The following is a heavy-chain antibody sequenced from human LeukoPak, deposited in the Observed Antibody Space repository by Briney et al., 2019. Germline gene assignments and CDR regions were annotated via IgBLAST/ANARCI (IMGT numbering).Heavy chain of an antibody. V-gene: IGHV1-69*05. CDR3: ARVLRWELRDGPLFDY. J-gene: IGHJ4*02. D-gene: IGHD1-26*01. CDR1: GGTFSSYA. CDR2: IIPIFGTA. Sequence: ASVKVSCKASGGTFSSYAISWVRQAPGQGLEWMGGIIPIFGTANYAQKFQGRVTITTDESTSTAYMELSRLRSDDTAVYYCARVLRWELRDGPLFDYWGQGTLVTVSS.